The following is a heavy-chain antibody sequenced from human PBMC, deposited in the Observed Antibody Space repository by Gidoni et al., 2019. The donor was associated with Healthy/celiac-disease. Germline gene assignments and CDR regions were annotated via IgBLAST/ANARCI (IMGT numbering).Heavy chain of an antibody. Sequence: QVQLQESGPGLVKPSETLSLTCTVSGGSIRRYYLSWIRQPAGKGLEWIGRIYTSGSTNYNPSLKSRVTMSVDTSKNQFSLKLSSVTAADTAVYYCASSSYSSSPYYYYYMDVWGKGTTVTVSS. V-gene: IGHV4-4*07. CDR3: ASSSYSSSPYYYYYMDV. J-gene: IGHJ6*03. D-gene: IGHD6-6*01. CDR1: GGSIRRYY. CDR2: IYTSGST.